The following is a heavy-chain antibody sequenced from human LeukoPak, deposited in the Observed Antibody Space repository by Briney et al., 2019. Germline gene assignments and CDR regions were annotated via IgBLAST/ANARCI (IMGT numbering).Heavy chain of an antibody. Sequence: ASVKVSCKASGYTFTDYYIHWVRQAPGQGLEWMGWINPNSGGTNYAQKFQGRVAMTRDTSISTAYMELSRLRSDDTAVYYCARVRYFDWLLIYDAFDIWGQGTMVTVSS. CDR1: GYTFTDYY. CDR3: ARVRYFDWLLIYDAFDI. V-gene: IGHV1-2*02. J-gene: IGHJ3*02. D-gene: IGHD3-9*01. CDR2: INPNSGGT.